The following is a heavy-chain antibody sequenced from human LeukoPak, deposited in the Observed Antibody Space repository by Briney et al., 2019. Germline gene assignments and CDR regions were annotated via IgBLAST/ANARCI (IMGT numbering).Heavy chain of an antibody. CDR3: ASSSLAATVYWYFDL. D-gene: IGHD6-13*01. J-gene: IGHJ2*01. Sequence: GGSLRLSVPPPGFTASGNNMGWVGKPPGKGLGGSSINYRGGSTYYADSVKGRFTISRDNSKNMLYLQMNSLRAEDTAVYYCASSSLAATVYWYFDLRGRGTLVTVSS. CDR1: GFTASGNN. V-gene: IGHV3-66*01. CDR2: NYRGGST.